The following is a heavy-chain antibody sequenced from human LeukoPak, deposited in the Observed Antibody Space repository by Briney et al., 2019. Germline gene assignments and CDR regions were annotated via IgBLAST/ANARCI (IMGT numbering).Heavy chain of an antibody. D-gene: IGHD3-3*02. J-gene: IGHJ6*04. V-gene: IGHV4-59*01. CDR3: AREKDGYVGIFDV. CDR1: RGSISSYY. CDR2: IDNSGST. Sequence: SSETLSLTCTVSRGSISSYYWSWIRQPPGSGLEWIGYIDNSGSTSYNPSLKTRVTISGDTSKNHFSLRLSSVTAADTAVYYCAREKDGYVGIFDVWGKGTTVTISS.